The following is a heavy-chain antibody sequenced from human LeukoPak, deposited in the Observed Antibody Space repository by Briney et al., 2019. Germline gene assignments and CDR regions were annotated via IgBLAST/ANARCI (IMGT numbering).Heavy chain of an antibody. V-gene: IGHV3-23*01. D-gene: IGHD2-2*01. Sequence: PGGSLRLSCAASGFTFSSYAMSWVRQAPGKGLEWVSAISGSGGSTYYADSVKGRFTISRDNSKNTLYLQMNSQRAEDTAVYYCARDPAVIYYYYYYGMDVWGQGTTVTVSS. J-gene: IGHJ6*02. CDR2: ISGSGGST. CDR3: ARDPAVIYYYYYYGMDV. CDR1: GFTFSSYA.